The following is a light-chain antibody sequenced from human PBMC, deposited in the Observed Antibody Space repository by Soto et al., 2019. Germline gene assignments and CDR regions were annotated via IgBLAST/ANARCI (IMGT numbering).Light chain of an antibody. CDR1: SSDVGGYNY. J-gene: IGLJ3*02. CDR2: EVT. Sequence: QSVLTQPASVSGSPGQSITISCTGTSSDVGGYNYVSWYQQHPGKVPKLMIYEVTNRPSGVSNRFSGSKSGNTASLTISGLQAEDEADYYCTSYTISSSWVFGGGTKVTVL. CDR3: TSYTISSSWV. V-gene: IGLV2-14*01.